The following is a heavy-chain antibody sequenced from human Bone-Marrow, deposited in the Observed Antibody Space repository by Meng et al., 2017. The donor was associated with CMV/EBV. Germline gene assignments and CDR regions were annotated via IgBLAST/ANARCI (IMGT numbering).Heavy chain of an antibody. CDR2: VYYSENT. CDR1: GGSISSTSFY. CDR3: ASYYYYGMDV. Sequence: SETLSLTCTVSGGSISSTSFYWGWIRQPPGEGLEWIGSVYYSENTYYNPSLKSRVTISLDTSKNQFSLNLSPVTAADTAVYYCASYYYYGMDVWGQGTTVTVSS. V-gene: IGHV4-39*07. J-gene: IGHJ6*02.